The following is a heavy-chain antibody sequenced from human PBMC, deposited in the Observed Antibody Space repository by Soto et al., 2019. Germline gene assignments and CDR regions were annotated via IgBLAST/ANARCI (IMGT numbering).Heavy chain of an antibody. CDR3: AKDKGVFNWATSYFDY. V-gene: IGHV3-30*18. CDR1: GYTSSNSA. D-gene: IGHD1-1*01. Sequence: GGAQTLSCVAPGYTSSNSARHLVRQAHKKVLEWVALTSYVGNNEYYTDSVKGRFTMSRDNSKNTLFLKMNSPRPEDTAVSYCAKDKGVFNWATSYFDYWGEGALVTVSS. CDR2: TSYVGNNE. J-gene: IGHJ4*02.